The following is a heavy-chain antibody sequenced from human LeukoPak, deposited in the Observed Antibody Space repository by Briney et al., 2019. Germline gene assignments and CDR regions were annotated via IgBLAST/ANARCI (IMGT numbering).Heavy chain of an antibody. CDR1: GYTSTSYY. CDR3: ARDQIQYCSSTSCHGWFDP. V-gene: IGHV1-46*01. J-gene: IGHJ5*02. Sequence: ASVKVSCKASGYTSTSYYMHWVRQAPGQGLEWMGIINPSGGSTSYAQKFQGRVTMTRDTSTSTVYMELSSLRSEDTAVYYCARDQIQYCSSTSCHGWFDPWGQGTLVTVSS. D-gene: IGHD2-2*01. CDR2: INPSGGST.